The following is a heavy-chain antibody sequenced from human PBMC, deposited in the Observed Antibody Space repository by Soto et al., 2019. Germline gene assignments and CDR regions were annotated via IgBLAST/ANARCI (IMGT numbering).Heavy chain of an antibody. V-gene: IGHV3-30*03. J-gene: IGHJ4*02. D-gene: IGHD6-13*01. CDR2: ISSDGSRK. Sequence: QVQLVESGGGVVQPGRSLRLSCAASGFTFGNFGIHWVRQAPGKGLEWVADISSDGSRKFYADSVKGRFTISRDNSTTTLYLQMNSLRTEDTAVYFCARGCSGGTNCFYFDFWGQGILVTVSS. CDR1: GFTFGNFG. CDR3: ARGCSGGTNCFYFDF.